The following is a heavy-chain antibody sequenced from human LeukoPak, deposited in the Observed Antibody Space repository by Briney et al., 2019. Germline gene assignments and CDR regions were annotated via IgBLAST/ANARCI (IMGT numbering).Heavy chain of an antibody. CDR3: ARAPPFITMIVVGTYDSNIRDY. D-gene: IGHD3-22*01. J-gene: IGHJ4*02. V-gene: IGHV1-18*01. CDR1: GYTFTSYG. Sequence: ASVKLSCKASGYTFTSYGISWVRQAPGQGLEWMGWISAYKGNTNYAQTLQGRVTMTTDTSTTTPYMQLSSLRSDDTAVYYWARAPPFITMIVVGTYDSNIRDYWGQGTLVTVSS. CDR2: ISAYKGNT.